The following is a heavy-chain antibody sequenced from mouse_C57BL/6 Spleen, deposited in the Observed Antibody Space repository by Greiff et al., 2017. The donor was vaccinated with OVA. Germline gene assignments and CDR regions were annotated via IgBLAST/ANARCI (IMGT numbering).Heavy chain of an antibody. Sequence: EVQLQQSGPELVKPGASVKIPCKASGYTFTDYNMDWVKQSHGKSLEWIGDINPNNGGTIYNQKFKGKATLTVDKSSSTAYMELRSLTSEDTAVYYCARREELGLLDYWGQGTTLTVSS. D-gene: IGHD4-1*01. CDR2: INPNNGGT. J-gene: IGHJ2*01. V-gene: IGHV1-18*01. CDR3: ARREELGLLDY. CDR1: GYTFTDYN.